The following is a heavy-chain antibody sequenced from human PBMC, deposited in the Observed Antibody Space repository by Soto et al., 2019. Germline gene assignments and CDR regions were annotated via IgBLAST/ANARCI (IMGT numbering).Heavy chain of an antibody. Sequence: PGGSLRLSCSAPGFTFSSNWMSWVRQAPGKGLEWVANIKHDGSETYYVDSVKGRFTISRDNAKNSLYLQMNSLTVEDTAVYYCVRTGPYCTATTCFVGYMDVWGKGTTVTVSS. CDR1: GFTFSSNW. V-gene: IGHV3-7*01. D-gene: IGHD2-2*01. CDR3: VRTGPYCTATTCFVGYMDV. CDR2: IKHDGSET. J-gene: IGHJ6*03.